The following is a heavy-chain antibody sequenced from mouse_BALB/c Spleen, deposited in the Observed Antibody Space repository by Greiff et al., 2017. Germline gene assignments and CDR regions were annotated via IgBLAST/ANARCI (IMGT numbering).Heavy chain of an antibody. CDR2: ISYSGST. D-gene: IGHD2-10*02. Sequence: DGKLQESGPGLVKPSQSLSLTCTVTGYSITSDYAWNWIRQFPGNKLEWMGYISYSGSTSYNPSLKSRISITRDTSKNQFFLQLNSVTTEDTATYYCARRKYGNYFDYWGQGTTLTVSS. CDR1: GYSITSDYA. CDR3: ARRKYGNYFDY. V-gene: IGHV3-2*02. J-gene: IGHJ2*01.